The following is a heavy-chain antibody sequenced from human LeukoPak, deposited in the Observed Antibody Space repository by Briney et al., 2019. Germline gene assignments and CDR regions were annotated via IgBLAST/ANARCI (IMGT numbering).Heavy chain of an antibody. Sequence: SETLSLTCTVSGGSISSTRYYWGWIRQPPGTGLEWIGSIYYSGNTYYNPSLKSRVTISVDTSKNQFSLKLSSVTAADTAVYYCARYYYYMDVWGKGTTVTISS. J-gene: IGHJ6*03. CDR3: ARYYYYMDV. V-gene: IGHV4-39*07. CDR1: GGSISSTRYY. CDR2: IYYSGNT.